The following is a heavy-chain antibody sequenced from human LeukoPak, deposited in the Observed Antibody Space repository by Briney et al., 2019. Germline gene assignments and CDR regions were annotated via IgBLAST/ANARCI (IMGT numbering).Heavy chain of an antibody. CDR1: GYSFTNYW. CDR3: ARQKYSSGLDAFDI. J-gene: IGHJ3*02. CDR2: IYPGDSDT. V-gene: IGHV5-51*01. D-gene: IGHD5-18*01. Sequence: GESLKISCKGSGYSFTNYWIGWVRQMPGKGLESMTIIYPGDSDTRYSPSFQGQVTISADKSINTAYLQWSSLKASDSAMYYCARQKYSSGLDAFDIWGQGTMVTVSS.